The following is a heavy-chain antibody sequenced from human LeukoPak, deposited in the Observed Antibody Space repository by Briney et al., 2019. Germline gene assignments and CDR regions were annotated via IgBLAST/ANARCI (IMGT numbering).Heavy chain of an antibody. CDR2: ISIDGSNE. D-gene: IGHD6-13*01. CDR3: ARAVSDHGSTWYAEIDS. J-gene: IGHJ4*02. Sequence: HPGRSLRLSCAASGFTFSSYAMHWVRQAPGKGLEWVALISIDGSNEYYAGSVKGRFTISRDNSKNTLYLQMNSLRAEDTAVYYCARAVSDHGSTWYAEIDSWGQGTLVTVSS. V-gene: IGHV3-30-3*01. CDR1: GFTFSSYA.